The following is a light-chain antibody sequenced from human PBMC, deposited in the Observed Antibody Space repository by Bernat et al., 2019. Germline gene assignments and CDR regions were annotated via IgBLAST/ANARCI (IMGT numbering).Light chain of an antibody. CDR2: RAS. J-gene: IGKJ1*01. CDR3: QHYKNYPWT. CDR1: QSPSDW. V-gene: IGKV1-5*03. Sequence: DIQMTQSPSTLSASVGDRVTITCRASQSPSDWLAWYQQKPGKAPKLLIYRASSLEIGVPSRFSGSGSGTDFTLTISSLQPDDFATYYCQHYKNYPWTFGQGTKVEI.